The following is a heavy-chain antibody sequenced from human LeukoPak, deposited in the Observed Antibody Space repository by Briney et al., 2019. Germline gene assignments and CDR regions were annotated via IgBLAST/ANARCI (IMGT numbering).Heavy chain of an antibody. D-gene: IGHD5-18*01. J-gene: IGHJ4*02. CDR2: INHSGIT. CDR3: ASLPWIQLWNHY. V-gene: IGHV4-34*01. Sequence: SETLSLTCAVYGRSFSGYYWTWIRQTPGKGLEWIGEINHSGITDYNPSLRSRVTISVDTSKNQFSLKLSSVTAADTAVYYCASLPWIQLWNHYWGQGTLVTVSS. CDR1: GRSFSGYY.